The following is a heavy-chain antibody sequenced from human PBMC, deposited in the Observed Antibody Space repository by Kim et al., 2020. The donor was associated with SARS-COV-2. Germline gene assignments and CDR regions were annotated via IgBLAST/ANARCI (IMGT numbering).Heavy chain of an antibody. Sequence: GGSLRLSCAASGFTFSSYAMHWVRQAPGKGLEWVAVISYDGSNKYYADSVKGRFTISRDNSKNTLYLQMNSLRAEDTAVYYCAREGSGYAFDIWGQGTMVTVSS. CDR2: ISYDGSNK. CDR3: AREGSGYAFDI. V-gene: IGHV3-30*04. D-gene: IGHD3-22*01. CDR1: GFTFSSYA. J-gene: IGHJ3*02.